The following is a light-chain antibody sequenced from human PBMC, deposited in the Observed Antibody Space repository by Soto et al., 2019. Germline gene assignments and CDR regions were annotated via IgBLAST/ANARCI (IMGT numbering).Light chain of an antibody. J-gene: IGLJ1*01. CDR2: AVS. Sequence: QSALTQPASVSGSPGQSITISCSGTSSDVGSYDHVAWYQQFPGKTPKLMIYAVSNRPSGVSNRFSGSKSGNTASLTISGLQAEDAADYYGISYTGSSTSYVFGTGTKVTVL. CDR1: SSDVGSYDH. CDR3: ISYTGSSTSYV. V-gene: IGLV2-14*01.